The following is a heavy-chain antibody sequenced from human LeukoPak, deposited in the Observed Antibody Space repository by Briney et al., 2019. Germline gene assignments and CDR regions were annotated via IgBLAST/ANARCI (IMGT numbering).Heavy chain of an antibody. CDR2: ISSSGGST. D-gene: IGHD3-22*01. CDR1: GFTFSSYA. J-gene: IGHJ4*02. V-gene: IGHV3-23*01. Sequence: PGGSLRLSCAASGFTFSSYAMSWVRQAPGKGLEWVSAISSSGGSTYYADSAKGRFTISRDNSKNTLYLQMNSLRAEDTAVYYCAKVWDTYYYDSSGSFDYWGQGTLVTVSS. CDR3: AKVWDTYYYDSSGSFDY.